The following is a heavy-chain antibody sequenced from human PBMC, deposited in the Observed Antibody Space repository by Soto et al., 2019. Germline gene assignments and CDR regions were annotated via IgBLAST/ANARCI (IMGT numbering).Heavy chain of an antibody. D-gene: IGHD2-15*01. CDR3: ATDRYCSGGSCSGVDAFDI. J-gene: IGHJ3*02. CDR1: GYTLTELS. CDR2: FGPEDGET. Sequence: ASVKVSCKVSGYTLTELSMHWVRQAPGKGLEWMGGFGPEDGETIYAQKFQGRVTMTEDTSTDTPYMELSSLRSEDTAVYYCATDRYCSGGSCSGVDAFDIWGQGTMVTVSS. V-gene: IGHV1-24*01.